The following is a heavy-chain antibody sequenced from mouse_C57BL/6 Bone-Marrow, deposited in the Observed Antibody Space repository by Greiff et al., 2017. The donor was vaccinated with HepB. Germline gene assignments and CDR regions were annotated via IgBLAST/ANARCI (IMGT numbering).Heavy chain of an antibody. CDR2: IDPYSGGT. CDR1: GYTFTSYW. J-gene: IGHJ3*01. Sequence: VQLQQPGAELVKPGASVKLSCKASGYTFTSYWMHWVKQRPVRGLEWIGRIDPYSGGTKYNEKFKSKATLTVDKPSSTAYMQLSSLTSEDSAVDYCARGAITTVPFAYWGQGTLVTVSA. D-gene: IGHD1-1*01. V-gene: IGHV1-72*01. CDR3: ARGAITTVPFAY.